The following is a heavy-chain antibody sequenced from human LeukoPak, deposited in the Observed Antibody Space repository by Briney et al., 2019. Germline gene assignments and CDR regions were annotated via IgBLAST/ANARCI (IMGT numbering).Heavy chain of an antibody. CDR3: ARIAGYSSGWYPLDY. Sequence: ASVKVSCKASGYTFTSYGISWVRQAPGQGLEWMGWISAYNGNTNYAQKLQGRVTMTTDTSTSTAYMELRSLRSEDTAVYYCARIAGYSSGWYPLDYWGQGTLVTVSS. J-gene: IGHJ4*02. D-gene: IGHD6-19*01. CDR1: GYTFTSYG. CDR2: ISAYNGNT. V-gene: IGHV1-18*01.